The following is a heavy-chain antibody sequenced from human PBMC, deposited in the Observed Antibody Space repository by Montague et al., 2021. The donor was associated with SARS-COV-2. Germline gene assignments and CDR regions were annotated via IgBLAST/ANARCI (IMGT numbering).Heavy chain of an antibody. CDR1: GGSINSGSYY. CDR2: ISTSGNT. Sequence: TLSLTCTVSGGSINSGSYYWGWIRQAAGKGLEWIGSISTSGNTKYNPSLKSRVTFSVDTSQNQFSLKMSSVTAADTAVYYCARDTRPNFAYYDILAGDYYYYSIDDWGQGTTVTVSS. J-gene: IGHJ6*02. V-gene: IGHV4-61*02. CDR3: ARDTRPNFAYYDILAGDYYYYSIDD. D-gene: IGHD3-9*01.